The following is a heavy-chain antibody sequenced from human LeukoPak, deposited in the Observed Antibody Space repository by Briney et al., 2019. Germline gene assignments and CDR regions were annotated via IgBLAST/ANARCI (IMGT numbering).Heavy chain of an antibody. CDR3: ARAPEFSSGWLLDC. CDR2: IHTSGST. J-gene: IGHJ4*02. V-gene: IGHV4-4*07. D-gene: IGHD6-19*01. CDR1: GGSLSTYY. Sequence: SETLSLTCRVSGGSLSTYYWSWIRQSAGKGLEWIGRIHTSGSTNYNPSLKGRVTMSVDTSKHQFSLKVSSVTAAETGVYYCARAPEFSSGWLLDCWGQGSLLTVSS.